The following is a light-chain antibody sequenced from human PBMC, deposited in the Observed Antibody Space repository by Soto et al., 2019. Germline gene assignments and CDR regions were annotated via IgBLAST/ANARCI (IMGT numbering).Light chain of an antibody. J-gene: IGKJ1*01. CDR3: EQYTNWPPWT. CDR1: PSVSSN. Sequence: ELVMTQSPATLSVSPGERATLSCRSSPSVSSNLAWYQQKPGQAPRLLIYGASTRATGIPARFSGSGSGTEFTLTISSLQSEDFAVYYCEQYTNWPPWTFGQGTKVDIK. V-gene: IGKV3-15*01. CDR2: GAS.